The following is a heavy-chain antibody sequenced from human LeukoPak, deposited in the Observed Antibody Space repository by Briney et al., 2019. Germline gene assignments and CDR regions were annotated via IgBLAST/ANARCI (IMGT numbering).Heavy chain of an antibody. J-gene: IGHJ4*02. D-gene: IGHD3-3*01. CDR2: IYTSGST. V-gene: IGHV4-4*07. CDR1: DYSISSSYY. CDR3: ARGLYAGAFDY. Sequence: SETLSLTCTVSDYSISSSYYWSWIRQPAGKGLEWIGRIYTSGSTNYNPSLKSRVTMSVDTSKNQFSLKLSSVTAADTAVYYCARGLYAGAFDYWGQGTLVTVSS.